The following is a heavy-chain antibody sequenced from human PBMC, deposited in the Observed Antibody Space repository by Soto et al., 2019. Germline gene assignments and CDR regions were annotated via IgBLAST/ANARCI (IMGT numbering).Heavy chain of an antibody. J-gene: IGHJ5*02. CDR2: ISSSSSYI. D-gene: IGHD2-15*01. V-gene: IGHV3-21*01. CDR1: GFTFSSYS. CDR3: ARGKIVVVAADWFDP. Sequence: EVQLVESGGGLVKPGGSLRLSCAASGFTFSSYSMNWVRQAPGKGLEWVSSISSSSSYIYYADSVKGRFTISRDNAKNSLYLQMNSLRAEDTAVYYCARGKIVVVAADWFDPRGQGTLVTVSS.